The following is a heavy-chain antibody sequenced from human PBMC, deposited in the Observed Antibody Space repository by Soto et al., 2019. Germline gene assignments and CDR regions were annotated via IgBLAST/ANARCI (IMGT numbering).Heavy chain of an antibody. Sequence: ASVKVSCKASGYTFTSYGISWGRQAPGQGLEWTGWISAYNGNTNYAQKLQGRVTMTTDTSTSTAYMELRSLRSDDTAVCYCARDSLYSSSWYLPWFDPWGQGTLVTVSS. CDR2: ISAYNGNT. CDR1: GYTFTSYG. D-gene: IGHD6-13*01. J-gene: IGHJ5*02. V-gene: IGHV1-18*01. CDR3: ARDSLYSSSWYLPWFDP.